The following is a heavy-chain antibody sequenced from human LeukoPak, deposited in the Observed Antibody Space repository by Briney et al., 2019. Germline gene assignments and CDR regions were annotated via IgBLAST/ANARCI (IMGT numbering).Heavy chain of an antibody. J-gene: IGHJ6*03. Sequence: GGTLRLSCAPSGFIFSNYGMSWVRQAPGKGLEWVSAISGSGDDTYYADSVKGRFTISRDNSKNTLFLQMNSLRAEDTAVYYCAKGDYYYYYYMDVWGKGTTVTISS. V-gene: IGHV3-23*01. CDR3: AKGDYYYYYYMDV. CDR2: ISGSGDDT. CDR1: GFIFSNYG.